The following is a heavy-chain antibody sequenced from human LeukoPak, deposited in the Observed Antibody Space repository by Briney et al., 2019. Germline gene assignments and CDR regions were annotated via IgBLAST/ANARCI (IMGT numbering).Heavy chain of an antibody. Sequence: PSETLSLTCAVYGGSFSGYYWSWIRQPPGKGLEWIGEINHSRSTNYNPSLKGRVTISVDTSKNQFSLKLSSVTAADTAVYYCARGRSTTVTTWYYFDYWGQGTLVTVSS. D-gene: IGHD4-17*01. CDR1: GGSFSGYY. V-gene: IGHV4-34*01. J-gene: IGHJ4*02. CDR2: INHSRST. CDR3: ARGRSTTVTTWYYFDY.